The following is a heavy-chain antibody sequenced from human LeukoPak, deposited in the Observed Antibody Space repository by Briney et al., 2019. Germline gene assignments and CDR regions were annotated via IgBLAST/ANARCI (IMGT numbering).Heavy chain of an antibody. CDR3: AKVYGSGSSPNWFDP. CDR1: GYTFTGYY. D-gene: IGHD3-10*01. Sequence: EASVKVSCKASGYTFTGYYMHWVRQAPGQGLEWMGWINPNSGGTNYAQKFQGRVTMTRDTSISTAYMELSRLRSDDTAVYYCAKVYGSGSSPNWFDPWGQGTLVTVSS. CDR2: INPNSGGT. V-gene: IGHV1-2*02. J-gene: IGHJ5*02.